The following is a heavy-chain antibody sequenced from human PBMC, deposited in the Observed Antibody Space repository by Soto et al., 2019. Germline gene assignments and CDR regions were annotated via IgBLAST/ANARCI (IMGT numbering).Heavy chain of an antibody. V-gene: IGHV1-69*12. D-gene: IGHD4-17*01. CDR1: GGTFSSYA. CDR2: IIPIFGTE. J-gene: IGHJ6*02. CDR3: ARLPPTTVTTYYYYYGMDV. Sequence: QVQLVQSGAEVKKPGSSVKVSCKASGGTFSSYAISWVRQAPGQGLEWMGGIIPIFGTENYAQKFQGRVTITADESTSTAYMELSSLRSEDTAVYYCARLPPTTVTTYYYYYGMDVWGQGTTVTVSS.